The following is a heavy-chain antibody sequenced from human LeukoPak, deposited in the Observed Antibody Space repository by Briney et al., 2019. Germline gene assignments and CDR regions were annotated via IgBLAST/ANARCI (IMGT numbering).Heavy chain of an antibody. CDR2: MNPNSGNT. V-gene: IGHV1-8*01. J-gene: IGHJ4*02. CDR1: GYTFTSYD. CDR3: ARRSGIAVAGAFDY. Sequence: ASVKVSCKASGYTFTSYDINWARQATGQGLEWMGWMNPNSGNTGYAQKFQGRVTMTRNTSISTAYMELSSLRSEDTAVYYCARRSGIAVAGAFDYWGQGTLVTVSS. D-gene: IGHD6-19*01.